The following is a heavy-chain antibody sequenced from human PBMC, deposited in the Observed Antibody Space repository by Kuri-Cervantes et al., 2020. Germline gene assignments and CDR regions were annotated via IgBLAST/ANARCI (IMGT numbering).Heavy chain of an antibody. D-gene: IGHD4-23*01. Sequence: ASVKVSFKASGYTFTSYAMHWVRQAPGQRLEWMGWINAGNGNTKYSQKLQVRLTMTTDTSTSTAYMELRSLRTDDTAVYYCARDVSADYGGKSGYYWGQGTQVTVSS. CDR3: ARDVSADYGGKSGYY. CDR1: GYTFTSYA. J-gene: IGHJ4*02. CDR2: INAGNGNT. V-gene: IGHV1-3*01.